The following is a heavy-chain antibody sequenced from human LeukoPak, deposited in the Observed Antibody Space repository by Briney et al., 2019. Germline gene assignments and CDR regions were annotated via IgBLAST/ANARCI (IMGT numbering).Heavy chain of an antibody. CDR3: ARHLDGDYVGAFDI. CDR1: GGSFSSYS. D-gene: IGHD4-17*01. CDR2: IITMFGTT. V-gene: IGHV1-69*06. Sequence: SVKVSCKASGGSFSSYSISWVRQAPGQGLEWMGGIITMFGTTNYAQKFQGRVTITADKSTSTAYMELSSLRSEDTAVYYCARHLDGDYVGAFDIWGQGTMVTVSS. J-gene: IGHJ3*02.